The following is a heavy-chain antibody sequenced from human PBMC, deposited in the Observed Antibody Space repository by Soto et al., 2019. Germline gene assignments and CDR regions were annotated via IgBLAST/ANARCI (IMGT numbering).Heavy chain of an antibody. D-gene: IGHD2-15*01. V-gene: IGHV3-23*01. CDR2: VSNSGTST. CDR3: VKDLAASGWFDP. J-gene: IGHJ5*02. CDR1: GFMFSGYA. Sequence: EVQLLESGGGLAQPGESLTLSCAASGFMFSGYAMSWVRQAPGKGLEWVSAVSNSGTSTSYADSVKGRFTISRDNSKNTLYLQMSSLGVEDTALYYCVKDLAASGWFDPWGQGTWSSSPQ.